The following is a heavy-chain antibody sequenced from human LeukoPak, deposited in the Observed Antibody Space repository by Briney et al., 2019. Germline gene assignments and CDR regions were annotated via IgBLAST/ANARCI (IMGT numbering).Heavy chain of an antibody. CDR2: INHSGST. V-gene: IGHV4-34*01. CDR1: GGSFSGYY. CDR3: AKGVFWSGYYLYYYYYMDV. D-gene: IGHD3-3*01. J-gene: IGHJ6*03. Sequence: SETLSLTCAVYGGSFSGYYWSWIRQPPGKGLEWIGEINHSGSTNYNPSLKSRVTISVDTSKNQFPLKLSSVTAADTAVYYCAKGVFWSGYYLYYYYYMDVWGKGTTVTVPS.